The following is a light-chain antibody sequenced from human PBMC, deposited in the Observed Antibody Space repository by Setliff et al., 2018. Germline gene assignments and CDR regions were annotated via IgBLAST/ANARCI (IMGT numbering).Light chain of an antibody. J-gene: IGLJ1*01. CDR2: DVS. V-gene: IGLV2-14*03. Sequence: QSALTQPASVSGSPGQSITISCTGTSSAVGGYNYVSWYQQHPGKAPKLMIYDVSNRPSGVSNRFSGSKSGNTASLTISGLQAEDETDYYCSSYTSSSASYVCGTGTKVTVL. CDR1: SSAVGGYNY. CDR3: SSYTSSSASYV.